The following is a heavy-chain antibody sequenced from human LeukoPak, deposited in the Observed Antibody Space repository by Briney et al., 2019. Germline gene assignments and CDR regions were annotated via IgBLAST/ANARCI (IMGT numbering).Heavy chain of an antibody. J-gene: IGHJ4*02. D-gene: IGHD3-10*01. V-gene: IGHV5-51*01. CDR2: VYPADSDS. CDR1: EYSFTDYW. CDR3: ARHSPGWMVRPYCFDS. Sequence: GESLKISCKGSEYSFTDYWIAWVRQMPGKGLEWMGFVYPADSDSRYSPSFHGQVTISADKSISTAYLQWNGLKASDTAIYYCARHSPGWMVRPYCFDSWGQGTLVTVSS.